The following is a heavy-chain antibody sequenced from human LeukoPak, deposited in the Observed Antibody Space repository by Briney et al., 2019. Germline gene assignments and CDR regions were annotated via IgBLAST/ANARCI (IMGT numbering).Heavy chain of an antibody. CDR1: GFTFSNAW. Sequence: PGGSLRLSCAASGFTFSNAWMSWVRQAPGKGLEWIGEINHSGSTNYNPSLKSRVTISVDTSKNQFSLKLSSVTAADTAVYYCAREYLNWFDPWGQGTLVTVSS. V-gene: IGHV4-34*01. J-gene: IGHJ5*02. CDR3: AREYLNWFDP. D-gene: IGHD2-2*01. CDR2: INHSGST.